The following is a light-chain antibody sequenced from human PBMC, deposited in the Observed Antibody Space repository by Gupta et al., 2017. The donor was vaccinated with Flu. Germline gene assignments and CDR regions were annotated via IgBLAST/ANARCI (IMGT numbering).Light chain of an antibody. J-gene: IGLJ2*01. CDR1: TGAFTSDHY. CDR3: LLDCRDAVV. CDR2: STR. Sequence: TVLTQVPSLTVSPGGIVTHPCASSTGAFTSDHYPNWFQQKPGQQPRPLIYSTRSKHSWTAARFSGSCCGVKAALTLSGVQYEDEGDYYCLLDCRDAVVFGGGTKLTVL. V-gene: IGLV7-43*01.